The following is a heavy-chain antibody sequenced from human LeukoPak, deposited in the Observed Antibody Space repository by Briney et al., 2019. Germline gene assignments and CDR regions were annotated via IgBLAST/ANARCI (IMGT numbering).Heavy chain of an antibody. CDR3: ARGKMAMGRVFYGMDV. V-gene: IGHV3-13*01. CDR2: IGTAGDT. CDR1: GFTFSSYD. Sequence: PGGSLRLSCAASGFTFSSYDMHWVRQATGKGLEWDSAIGTAGDTYYPGSVKGRFTISRENAKNSLYLQMNSLRAGDTAVYYCARGKMAMGRVFYGMDVWGQGTTVTVSS. J-gene: IGHJ6*02. D-gene: IGHD6-6*01.